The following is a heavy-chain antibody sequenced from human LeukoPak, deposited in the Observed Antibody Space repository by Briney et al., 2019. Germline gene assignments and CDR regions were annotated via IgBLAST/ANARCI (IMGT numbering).Heavy chain of an antibody. Sequence: GRSLRLSCAASGFTLSSYAMHWVRQAPGKGLEWVAVISYDGSNKYYADSVKGRFTISRDNSKNTLYLQMNSLRAEDTAVYYCARDTIAPGPYFFDNWGQGTLVTVSS. CDR1: GFTLSSYA. CDR2: ISYDGSNK. D-gene: IGHD6-13*01. V-gene: IGHV3-30*04. CDR3: ARDTIAPGPYFFDN. J-gene: IGHJ4*02.